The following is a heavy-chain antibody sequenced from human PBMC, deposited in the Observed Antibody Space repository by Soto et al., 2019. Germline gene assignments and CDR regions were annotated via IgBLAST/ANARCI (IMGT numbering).Heavy chain of an antibody. CDR1: GGSFSGYY. V-gene: IGHV4-34*01. Sequence: XETLSLTCAVDGGSFSGYYWSWIRQPPGKGLEWIGEINHSGSTNCNPSLKSRVTISVDTSKNQFSLKLSSVTAADTAVYYCARGIAAAGTLWFDHWGQGTLVTVSS. CDR3: ARGIAAAGTLWFDH. D-gene: IGHD6-13*01. J-gene: IGHJ5*02. CDR2: INHSGST.